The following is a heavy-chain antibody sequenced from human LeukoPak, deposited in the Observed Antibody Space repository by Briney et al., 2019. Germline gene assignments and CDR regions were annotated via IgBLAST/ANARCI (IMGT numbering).Heavy chain of an antibody. Sequence: PGGSLRLSCAASGFTFSSYWMSWVRQAPGEGLEWVANINQDGSEKYYVDSVKGRFTISRDNAKNSLFLQMNSLRAEDTAVFYCARYCSTGSCFDYWGQGTLVTVSS. D-gene: IGHD2-15*01. J-gene: IGHJ4*02. CDR1: GFTFSSYW. CDR2: INQDGSEK. CDR3: ARYCSTGSCFDY. V-gene: IGHV3-7*01.